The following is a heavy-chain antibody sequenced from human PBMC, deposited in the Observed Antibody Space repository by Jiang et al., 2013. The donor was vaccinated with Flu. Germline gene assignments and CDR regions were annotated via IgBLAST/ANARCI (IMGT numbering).Heavy chain of an antibody. CDR3: ARARIAARLFDY. CDR1: GGSFSGYY. J-gene: IGHJ4*02. Sequence: VLLKPSETLSLTCAVYGGSFSGYYWSWIRQPPGKGLEWIGEINHSGSTNYNPSLKSRVTISVDTSKNQFSLKLSSVTAADTAVYYCARARIAARLFDYWGQGTLVTVSS. V-gene: IGHV4-34*01. CDR2: INHSGST. D-gene: IGHD6-6*01.